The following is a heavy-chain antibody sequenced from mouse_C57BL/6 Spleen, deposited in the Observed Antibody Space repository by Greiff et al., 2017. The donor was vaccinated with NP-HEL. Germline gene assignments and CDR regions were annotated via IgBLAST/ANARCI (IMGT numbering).Heavy chain of an antibody. Sequence: VKLQQPGAELVRPGSSVKLSCKASGYTFTSYWMHWVKQRPIQGLDWIGNIDPSDSETHYNQKFKDTATLTVDKSSSSAYLQLSSLTSEDSAVYYCARYYYGSIPYFDYWGQGTTLTVSS. V-gene: IGHV1-52*01. CDR2: IDPSDSET. D-gene: IGHD1-1*01. CDR3: ARYYYGSIPYFDY. CDR1: GYTFTSYW. J-gene: IGHJ2*01.